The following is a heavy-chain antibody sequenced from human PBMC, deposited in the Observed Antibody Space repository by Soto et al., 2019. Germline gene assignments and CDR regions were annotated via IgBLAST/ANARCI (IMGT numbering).Heavy chain of an antibody. J-gene: IGHJ4*02. CDR3: ARHGSF. V-gene: IGHV4-39*01. CDR2: IYYSGET. CDR1: GVSIRTTSYY. D-gene: IGHD3-16*02. Sequence: SETLSLTCSVSGVSIRTTSYYWGRIRQTPGKGLEWIGTIYYSGETYYNPSLGSRVTISIDTSKNHFSLNLTSVTAADTAIYYCARHGSFWGQGALVTVSS.